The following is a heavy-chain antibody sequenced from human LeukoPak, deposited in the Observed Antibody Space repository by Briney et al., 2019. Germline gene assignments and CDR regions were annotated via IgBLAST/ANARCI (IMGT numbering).Heavy chain of an antibody. CDR2: IKSKTDGETT. CDR1: GFTFTNAW. CDR3: TTDLGTYYHGSQRLIPIDY. Sequence: PGGSLRLSCVDSGFTFTNAWMSWVRQAPGKGLEWIGRIKSKTDGETTSYAEPVRGRFTISRDDSKSAVYLQMNSLKIEDTAVYYCTTDLGTYYHGSQRLIPIDYWGQGTLVTVSS. D-gene: IGHD3-10*01. J-gene: IGHJ4*02. V-gene: IGHV3-15*01.